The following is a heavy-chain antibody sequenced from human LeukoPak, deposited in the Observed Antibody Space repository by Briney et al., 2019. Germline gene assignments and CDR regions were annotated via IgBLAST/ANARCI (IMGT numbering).Heavy chain of an antibody. Sequence: SETLSLTCTVSGGSISSYYWSWIRQPAGKGLEWIGRIYTSGSTNYNPSLKSRVTMSVDTSKNQFSLKLSSVTAADTAAYYCARGLAVAGTVTDPIFDYWGQGTLVTVSS. V-gene: IGHV4-4*07. J-gene: IGHJ4*02. CDR1: GGSISSYY. D-gene: IGHD6-19*01. CDR3: ARGLAVAGTVTDPIFDY. CDR2: IYTSGST.